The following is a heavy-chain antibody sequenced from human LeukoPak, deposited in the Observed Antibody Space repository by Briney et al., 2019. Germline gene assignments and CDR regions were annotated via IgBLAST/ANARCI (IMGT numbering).Heavy chain of an antibody. Sequence: GGSLRLSCAASGFTFSNYSMNWVRQAPGKGLEWVSSISSSSSYIYYADSVKGRFTISRDNAKNSLYLQMNSLRAEDTAVYYCARGSGSYPYYFDYWGQGTLVTVSS. J-gene: IGHJ4*02. D-gene: IGHD1-26*01. CDR3: ARGSGSYPYYFDY. CDR2: ISSSSSYI. CDR1: GFTFSNYS. V-gene: IGHV3-21*01.